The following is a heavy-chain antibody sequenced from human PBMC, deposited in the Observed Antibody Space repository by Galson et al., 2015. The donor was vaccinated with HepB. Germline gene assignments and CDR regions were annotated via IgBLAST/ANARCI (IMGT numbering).Heavy chain of an antibody. CDR3: AREFVLFGVVTRGYYYYYMDV. CDR2: ISSSSSYI. V-gene: IGHV3-21*01. CDR1: GFTFSSYS. Sequence: SLRLSCAASGFTFSSYSMNWVRQAPEKGLEWVSSISSSSSYIYYADSVKGRFTISRDNAKNSLYLQMNSLRAEDTAVYYCAREFVLFGVVTRGYYYYYMDVWGKGTTVTVSS. D-gene: IGHD3-3*01. J-gene: IGHJ6*03.